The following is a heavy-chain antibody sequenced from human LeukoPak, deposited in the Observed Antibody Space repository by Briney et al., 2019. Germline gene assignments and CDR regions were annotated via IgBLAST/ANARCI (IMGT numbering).Heavy chain of an antibody. Sequence: GASVKVSCKASGGTFSSYAISWVRQAPGQGLEWMGWISAYNGNTNYAQKLQGRVTMTTDTSTSTAYMELRSLRSDDTAVYYCARAAVYDLFDYWGQGTLVTVSS. CDR2: ISAYNGNT. CDR1: GGTFSSYA. V-gene: IGHV1-18*01. J-gene: IGHJ4*02. D-gene: IGHD3-3*01. CDR3: ARAAVYDLFDY.